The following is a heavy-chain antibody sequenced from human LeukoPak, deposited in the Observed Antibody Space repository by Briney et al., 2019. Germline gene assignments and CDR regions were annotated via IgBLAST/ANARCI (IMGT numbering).Heavy chain of an antibody. CDR2: IVVGSGNT. J-gene: IGHJ4*02. D-gene: IGHD3-10*01. CDR3: AAERFESSSGQTMYYSFDY. CDR1: GFTFTSSA. Sequence: ASVKDSCKASGFTFTSSAMQWVRQARGQRLEWTGWIVVGSGNTNYAQKFQERVTITRDMSTSTAYMELSSLRSEDTAVYYCAAERFESSSGQTMYYSFDYWGQGTLVTVSS. V-gene: IGHV1-58*02.